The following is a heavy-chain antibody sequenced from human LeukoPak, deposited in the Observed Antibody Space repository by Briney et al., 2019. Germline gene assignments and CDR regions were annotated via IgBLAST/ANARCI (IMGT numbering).Heavy chain of an antibody. V-gene: IGHV4-61*02. Sequence: SETLSLTCTVSGGSISSSSYYWSWIRQPAGKGLEWIGRIYTSGSTHYNPSLKSRVTMSVDTSKNQFSLKLSSVTAADTAVYYCARDYYYDSRREAFDIWGQGTMVTVSS. D-gene: IGHD3-22*01. J-gene: IGHJ3*02. CDR2: IYTSGST. CDR1: GGSISSSSYY. CDR3: ARDYYYDSRREAFDI.